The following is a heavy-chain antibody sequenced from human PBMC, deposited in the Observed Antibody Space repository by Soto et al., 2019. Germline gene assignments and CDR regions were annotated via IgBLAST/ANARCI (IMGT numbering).Heavy chain of an antibody. CDR2: IIPIFGTA. CDR3: ARYTIRALVPAAIFDYYYYGMDV. V-gene: IGHV1-69*13. D-gene: IGHD2-2*01. Sequence: ASVKVSCKASGGTFSSYAISWVRQAPGQGLEWMGGIIPIFGTANYAQKFQGRVTITADESTSTAYMELSSLRSEDTAVYYCARYTIRALVPAAIFDYYYYGMDVWGQGTTVTVSS. J-gene: IGHJ6*02. CDR1: GGTFSSYA.